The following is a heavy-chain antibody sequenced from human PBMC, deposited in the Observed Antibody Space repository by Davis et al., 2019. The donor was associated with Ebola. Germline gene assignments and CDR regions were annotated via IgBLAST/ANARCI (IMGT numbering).Heavy chain of an antibody. Sequence: AASVKVSCKASGYTFTSYGISWMRQAPGQGLEWMGWISAYTGNTNYAQKLQGRVTMTTDTSTSTAYMGLMSLRSDDTAVYYCAREITMIVPSYFDYWGQGTLVTVSS. CDR2: ISAYTGNT. CDR3: AREITMIVPSYFDY. J-gene: IGHJ4*02. V-gene: IGHV1-18*01. D-gene: IGHD3-22*01. CDR1: GYTFTSYG.